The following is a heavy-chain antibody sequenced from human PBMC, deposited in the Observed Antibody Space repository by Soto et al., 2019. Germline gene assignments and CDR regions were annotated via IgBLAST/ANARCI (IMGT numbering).Heavy chain of an antibody. CDR2: IYHSGST. J-gene: IGHJ4*02. V-gene: IGHV4-30-2*01. CDR1: GGSISSGGYS. D-gene: IGHD5-12*01. CDR3: AAGGGLPRYY. Sequence: QLQLQESGSGLVKPSQTLSLTCAVSGGSISSGGYSWSWIRQPPGKGLEWIGYIYHSGSTYYNPSLXSXVXIXXDRSKNQFTLTLSSVTAADTAVYSCAAGGGLPRYYWCQGTLVTVSS.